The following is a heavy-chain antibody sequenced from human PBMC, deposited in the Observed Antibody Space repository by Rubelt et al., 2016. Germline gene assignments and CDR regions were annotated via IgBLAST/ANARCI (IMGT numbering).Heavy chain of an antibody. J-gene: IGHJ4*02. CDR2: SGGST. CDR3: ARGQYDFWSGGRLDY. Sequence: SGGSTYYADSVKGRFTISRHNSKNTLYLQMNSLRAEDTAVYYCARGQYDFWSGGRLDYWGQGTLVTVSS. V-gene: IGHV3-53*04. D-gene: IGHD3-3*01.